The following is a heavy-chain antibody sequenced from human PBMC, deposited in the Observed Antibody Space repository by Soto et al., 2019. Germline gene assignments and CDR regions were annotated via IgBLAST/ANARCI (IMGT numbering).Heavy chain of an antibody. J-gene: IGHJ4*02. CDR1: GGSISSYY. CDR3: ARRGIVATWFDY. Sequence: SETRSLTCTVSGGSISSYYWSWIRQPPGKGLEWIGYIYYSGSTNYNPSLKSRVTISVDTSKNQFSLKLSSVTAADTAVYYCARRGIVATWFDYWGQGTLVTVSS. V-gene: IGHV4-59*01. D-gene: IGHD5-12*01. CDR2: IYYSGST.